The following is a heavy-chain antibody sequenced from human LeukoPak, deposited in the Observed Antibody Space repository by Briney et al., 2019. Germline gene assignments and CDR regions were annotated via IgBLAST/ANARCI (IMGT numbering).Heavy chain of an antibody. CDR3: ARDLSGVTGYTYGRGIDY. D-gene: IGHD5-18*01. CDR2: IKQDRSEK. CDR1: GFTFTNYW. J-gene: IGHJ4*02. Sequence: GGSLRLSCAASGFTFTNYWMSWVRQAPGKGLELVANIKQDRSEKYYVDSVKGRFTISRDNAKNSLYLQMNSLRAGDTAVYYCARDLSGVTGYTYGRGIDYWGQGTLVTVSS. V-gene: IGHV3-7*01.